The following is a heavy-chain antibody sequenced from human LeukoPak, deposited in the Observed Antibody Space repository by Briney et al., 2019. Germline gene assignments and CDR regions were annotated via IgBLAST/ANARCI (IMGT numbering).Heavy chain of an antibody. CDR1: GFTVSSNY. D-gene: IGHD3-10*01. CDR2: TYSNGRT. J-gene: IGHJ6*03. V-gene: IGHV3-53*01. Sequence: GGSLRLSCAASGFTVSSNYMSWVRQAPGKGLEWVSVTYSNGRTYYADSVKGRFTISRDISKNTLYLQMNSLRAEDTAVYYCARVLSGRGSLYDFYYYMDVWGKGTTVTISS. CDR3: ARVLSGRGSLYDFYYYMDV.